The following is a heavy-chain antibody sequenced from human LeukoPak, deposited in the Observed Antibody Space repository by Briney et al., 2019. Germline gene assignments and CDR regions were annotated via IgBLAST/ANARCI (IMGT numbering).Heavy chain of an antibody. J-gene: IGHJ4*02. CDR2: ISPSGDHR. CDR1: GFSFSAYN. CDR3: ARDAAYFDSSGYYPDPLDY. Sequence: PGGSLRLSCAASGFSFSAYNINWVRQAPGKGLGWVSCISPSGDHRYYADSVRGRFTISRDNAKNSVYLQMNSLRAEDTAVYYCARDAAYFDSSGYYPDPLDYWGQGTLVSVSS. V-gene: IGHV3-21*01. D-gene: IGHD3-22*01.